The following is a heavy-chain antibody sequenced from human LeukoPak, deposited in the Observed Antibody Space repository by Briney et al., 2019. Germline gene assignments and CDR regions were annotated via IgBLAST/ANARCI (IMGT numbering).Heavy chain of an antibody. CDR1: GGSLSSGGYY. J-gene: IGHJ5*02. D-gene: IGHD5-24*01. CDR2: IYHSGST. Sequence: SETLSLTCTVSGGSLSSGGYYWSWIRQPPGKGLEWIGYIYHSGSTYYNPSLKSRVTISVDTSKNQFSLELNSVSAVDTAVYYCAKKVAGEGYFDPWGQGTLVTVSS. V-gene: IGHV4-30-2*01. CDR3: AKKVAGEGYFDP.